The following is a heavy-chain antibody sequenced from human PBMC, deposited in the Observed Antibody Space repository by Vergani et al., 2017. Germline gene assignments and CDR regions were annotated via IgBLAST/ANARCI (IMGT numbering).Heavy chain of an antibody. V-gene: IGHV3-23*01. CDR1: GFTFSSYA. CDR3: AKDPWIQLWLLPDLGY. J-gene: IGHJ4*02. CDR2: ISGSGGST. D-gene: IGHD5-18*01. Sequence: EVQLLESGGGLVQPGGSLRLSCAASGFTFSSYAMSWVRQAPGKGLEWVSAISGSGGSTYYADSVKGRFTISRDNSKNTLYLQMNSLRVEDTAVYYCAKDPWIQLWLLPDLGYWGQGTLVTVSS.